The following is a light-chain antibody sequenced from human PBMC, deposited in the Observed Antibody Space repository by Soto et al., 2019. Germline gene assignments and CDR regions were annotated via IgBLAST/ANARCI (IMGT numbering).Light chain of an antibody. CDR1: SSDVGRYDY. CDR2: DVS. CDR3: SSYAGSNNFV. V-gene: IGLV2-8*01. Sequence: SALTQPPSASGSPGQSVTISCTGTSSDVGRYDYVSWYQQHPGKAPKLMIYDVSKRPSGVPDRFSGSKSGNTASLTVSGLQAEDEADYYCSSYAGSNNFVFGTGTKVTVL. J-gene: IGLJ1*01.